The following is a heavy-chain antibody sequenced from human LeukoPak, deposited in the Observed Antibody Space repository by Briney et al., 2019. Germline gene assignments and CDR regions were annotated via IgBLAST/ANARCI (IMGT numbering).Heavy chain of an antibody. CDR1: RGSFSGYY. CDR2: ITHSGST. J-gene: IGHJ6*03. D-gene: IGHD1-26*01. CDR3: ARVVVGAKNFYYYYMDV. Sequence: SETLSLTCAVYRGSFSGYYWSRIRHTPGKVLEWIGDITHSGSTNYNPSLKSRVTISVDTSKNQLSLKLSSVTAADTAVYYCARVVVGAKNFYYYYMDVWGEGTTVTVSS. V-gene: IGHV4-34*01.